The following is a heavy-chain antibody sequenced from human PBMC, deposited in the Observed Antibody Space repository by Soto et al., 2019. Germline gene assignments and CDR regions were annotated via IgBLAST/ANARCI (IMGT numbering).Heavy chain of an antibody. V-gene: IGHV4-59*01. J-gene: IGHJ6*03. D-gene: IGHD3-3*01. CDR1: GGSISSYY. CDR3: ARVNRNYDFWSGYYTSSYYYYYMDV. Sequence: SETLSLTCTVSGGSISSYYWSWIRQPPGKGLEWIGYIYYSGSTNYNPSLKSRVTISVDTSKNQFSLKLSSVTAADTAVYYCARVNRNYDFWSGYYTSSYYYYYMDVWGKGTTVTVSS. CDR2: IYYSGST.